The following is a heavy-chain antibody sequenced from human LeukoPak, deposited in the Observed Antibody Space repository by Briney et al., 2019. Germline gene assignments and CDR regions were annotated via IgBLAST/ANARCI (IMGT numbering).Heavy chain of an antibody. V-gene: IGHV1-18*01. Sequence: ASVTVSCKASGYTFSNHNINWVRQAPGQGLEWMGWIRGYNGDTNYAQKLQDRVIMTTDTSTSTAYMELRSLRSDDTAVYYCAAWAGIAVSGFEGPFDYWGQGTLVTVSS. CDR2: IRGYNGDT. D-gene: IGHD6-19*01. CDR1: GYTFSNHN. CDR3: AAWAGIAVSGFEGPFDY. J-gene: IGHJ4*01.